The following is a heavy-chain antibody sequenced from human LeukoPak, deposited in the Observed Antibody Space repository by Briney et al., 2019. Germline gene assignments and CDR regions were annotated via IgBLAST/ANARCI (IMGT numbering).Heavy chain of an antibody. Sequence: GASVKVCCKASGYTFTGYYMHWVRQAPGQGLEWMGWINPNSGGTNYAQKFQGRVTMTRDTSISTAYMELSRLRSDDTAVYYCARAVGYSYGFDYWGQGTLVTVSS. CDR3: ARAVGYSYGFDY. CDR1: GYTFTGYY. D-gene: IGHD5-18*01. J-gene: IGHJ4*02. CDR2: INPNSGGT. V-gene: IGHV1-2*02.